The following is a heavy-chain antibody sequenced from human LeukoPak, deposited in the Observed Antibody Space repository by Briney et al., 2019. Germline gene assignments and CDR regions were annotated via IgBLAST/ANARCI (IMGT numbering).Heavy chain of an antibody. V-gene: IGHV3-23*01. CDR3: GPRMTGVFYDY. Sequence: GGSLRLSCAASGFTFSTYGMSWVRQAPGKGLEWVSSISPSGGDTYYADSVKGRFTVSRDNAKNTLYLQMNSLRAEDTAAYYCGPRMTGVFYDYWGQGTLVTVSS. J-gene: IGHJ4*02. CDR1: GFTFSTYG. CDR2: ISPSGGDT. D-gene: IGHD3-9*01.